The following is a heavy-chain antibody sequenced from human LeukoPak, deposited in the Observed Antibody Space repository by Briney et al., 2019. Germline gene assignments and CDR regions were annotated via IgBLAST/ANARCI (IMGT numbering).Heavy chain of an antibody. CDR1: GGTFSDYS. CDR3: VRSGYDYDWFDP. Sequence: SVKISCKAPGGTFSDYSISWVRQAPGQGLEWMGRILPLVGRLHYAQKFQGRFTLTADKSTTTVYMELSSLRSEDTAVYYCVRSGYDYDWFDPWGQGTLVTVSS. D-gene: IGHD5-12*01. J-gene: IGHJ5*02. V-gene: IGHV1-69*02. CDR2: ILPLVGRL.